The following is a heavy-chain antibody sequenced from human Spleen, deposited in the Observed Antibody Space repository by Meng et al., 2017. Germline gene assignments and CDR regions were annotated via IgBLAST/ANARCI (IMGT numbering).Heavy chain of an antibody. CDR2: IDPKSGDT. J-gene: IGHJ4*02. CDR3: ARDPAPDKWGSLLYFDY. Sequence: QGPLVQSGAEVKKPGASVKVSCKPSGYNFPDYWLHWVRRAPGQGLEWMGRIDPKSGDTHYAQRFQGRVTMTGDTSISTAYMELRSLRSDDTAVYYCARDPAPDKWGSLLYFDYWGQGTLVTVSS. V-gene: IGHV1-2*06. CDR1: GYNFPDYW. D-gene: IGHD7-27*01.